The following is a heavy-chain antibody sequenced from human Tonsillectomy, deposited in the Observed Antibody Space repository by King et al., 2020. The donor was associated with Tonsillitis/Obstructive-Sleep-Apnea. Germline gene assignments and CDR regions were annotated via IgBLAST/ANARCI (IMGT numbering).Heavy chain of an antibody. Sequence: QLVQSGGGLVQPGGSLRLSCAASGFSFSSYEMNWVRQAPGKGLEWVSYISGSGSTIYYADSVKGRFTISRDNAKNSLYLQMNSLRAEDTAVYYCARAAYCGGDCWDYSYHMDVWGKGTTVTVSS. CDR1: GFSFSSYE. CDR3: ARAAYCGGDCWDYSYHMDV. CDR2: ISGSGSTI. D-gene: IGHD2-21*01. V-gene: IGHV3-48*03. J-gene: IGHJ6*03.